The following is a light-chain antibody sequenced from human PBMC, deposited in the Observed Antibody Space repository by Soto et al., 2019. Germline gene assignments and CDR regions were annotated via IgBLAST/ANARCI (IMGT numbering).Light chain of an antibody. CDR2: EVS. V-gene: IGLV2-14*03. CDR3: FFYDTTITYV. Sequence: QSALTQPAAVSGSPGQSITISCTGTNNDVGGYNFVSWYQQHPGKAPKPMLYEVSHRPSGVSNRFSGSKSANTASLTISGLQSDDEADYYCFFYDTTITYVYGLGTKVTVL. J-gene: IGLJ1*01. CDR1: NNDVGGYNF.